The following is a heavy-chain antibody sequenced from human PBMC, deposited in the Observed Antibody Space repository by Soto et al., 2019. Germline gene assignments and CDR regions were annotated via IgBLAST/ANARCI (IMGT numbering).Heavy chain of an antibody. CDR1: GNSFTSYW. D-gene: IGHD5-18*01. CDR3: ASPVHTAMANYYYGMDV. V-gene: IGHV5-51*01. Sequence: PGESLKISCKGSGNSFTSYWIGWVRQMPGKGLEWMGIIYPGDSDTRYSPSFQGQVTISADKSISTAYLYWSSLKASDTAMYYCASPVHTAMANYYYGMDVWGQGTTVTVSS. CDR2: IYPGDSDT. J-gene: IGHJ6*02.